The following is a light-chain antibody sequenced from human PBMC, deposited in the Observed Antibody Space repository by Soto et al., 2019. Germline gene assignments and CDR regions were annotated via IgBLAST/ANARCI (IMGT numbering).Light chain of an antibody. CDR1: SSDVGGYNY. V-gene: IGLV2-8*01. Sequence: QSALTQPPSASGSPGQSVTISCTGTSSDVGGYNYVSWYQQHPGKAPKLMIYEVSKRPPGVPDRCSGSKSGNTASLTVSGLQAEHEADYYCSSYAGSNNWVFGGGTKVTVL. J-gene: IGLJ3*02. CDR2: EVS. CDR3: SSYAGSNNWV.